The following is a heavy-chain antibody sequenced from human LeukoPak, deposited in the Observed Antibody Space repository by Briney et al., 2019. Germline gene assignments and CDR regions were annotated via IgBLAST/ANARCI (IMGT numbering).Heavy chain of an antibody. CDR2: MYTSGST. V-gene: IGHV4-4*07. CDR3: AGMRITTPTVRTLDY. J-gene: IGHJ4*02. Sequence: SQTLSLTCTVSGXSISSYYWSWIRQPAGKGLEWIGRMYTSGSTNYNPSLKSRVTISVDTSKNQFSLKLSSVTAADTAVYYCAGMRITTPTVRTLDYWGQGTLVTVSS. CDR1: GXSISSYY. D-gene: IGHD1-14*01.